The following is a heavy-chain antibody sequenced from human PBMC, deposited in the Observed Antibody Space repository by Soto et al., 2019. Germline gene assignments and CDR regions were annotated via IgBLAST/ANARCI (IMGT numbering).Heavy chain of an antibody. Sequence: KPSETLSLTCTVSGGSISSYYWSWIRQPPGKGLEWIGYIYYSGSTNYNPSLKSRVTISVDTSKNQFSLKLSSVTAADTAVNYCARDRGSDMEVWGQGTTVTVSS. CDR2: IYYSGST. V-gene: IGHV4-59*01. CDR3: ARDRGSDMEV. J-gene: IGHJ6*02. CDR1: GGSISSYY.